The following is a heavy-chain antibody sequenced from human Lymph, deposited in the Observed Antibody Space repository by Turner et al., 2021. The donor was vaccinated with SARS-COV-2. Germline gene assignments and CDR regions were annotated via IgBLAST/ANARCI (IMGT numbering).Heavy chain of an antibody. CDR2: IWYDGSNK. Sequence: QVQLVESGGGVVQPGRSLRLSCAASGFTFSSYGMHWVRAAPGKGLEWVAVIWYDGSNKYYADSVKGRFTISRDNSKNTLYLQMNSLRAEDTAVYYCARVKGYNGYDLRYYYGMDVWGRGTTVTVSS. D-gene: IGHD5-12*01. CDR3: ARVKGYNGYDLRYYYGMDV. CDR1: GFTFSSYG. V-gene: IGHV3-33*01. J-gene: IGHJ6*02.